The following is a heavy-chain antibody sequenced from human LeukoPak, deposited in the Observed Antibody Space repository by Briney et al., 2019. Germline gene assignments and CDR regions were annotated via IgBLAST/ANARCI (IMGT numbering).Heavy chain of an antibody. CDR1: GFTFSSFG. CDR3: ARGVNGDSRFDP. D-gene: IGHD4-17*01. Sequence: GGSLRLSCAASGFTFSSFGMRWVRQPPGKGLEWVAVIWYDGSKKYHADSVKGRFTISRDNSKNTVYLQMNSLRAEDTAVYYCARGVNGDSRFDPWGQGTLVTVSS. CDR2: IWYDGSKK. V-gene: IGHV3-33*01. J-gene: IGHJ5*02.